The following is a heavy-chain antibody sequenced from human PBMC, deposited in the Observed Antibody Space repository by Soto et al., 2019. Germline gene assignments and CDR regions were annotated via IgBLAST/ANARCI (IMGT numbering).Heavy chain of an antibody. CDR3: AIVSSYYDSSGYYVGAAFDI. CDR1: GGSISSSSFH. Sequence: SETLSLTCTVSGGSISSSSFHWGWIRQHPGKGLEWIGYIYYSGSTYYNPSLKSRVTISVDMSKNQFSLKLSSVTAADTAVYYSAIVSSYYDSSGYYVGAAFDIWGQGTMVTVSS. J-gene: IGHJ3*02. V-gene: IGHV4-31*03. D-gene: IGHD3-22*01. CDR2: IYYSGST.